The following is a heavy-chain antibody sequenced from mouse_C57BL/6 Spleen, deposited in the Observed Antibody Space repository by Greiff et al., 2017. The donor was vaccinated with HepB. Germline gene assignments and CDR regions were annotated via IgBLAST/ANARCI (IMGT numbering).Heavy chain of an antibody. CDR1: GYTFTSYW. CDR2: IDPSDSET. Sequence: VQLQQPGAELVRPGSSLKLSCKASGYTFTSYWMHWVKQRPIQGLEWIGNIDPSDSETHYNQKFKDKATLTVDKSSSTAYMQLSSLTSEDSAVYYCARGDYGSDFDYWGQGTTLTVSS. J-gene: IGHJ2*01. D-gene: IGHD1-1*01. V-gene: IGHV1-52*01. CDR3: ARGDYGSDFDY.